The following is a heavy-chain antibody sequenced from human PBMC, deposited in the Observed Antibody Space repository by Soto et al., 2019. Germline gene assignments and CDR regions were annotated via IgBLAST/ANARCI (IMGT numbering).Heavy chain of an antibody. V-gene: IGHV3-23*01. Sequence: EVQLLESGGGLVQPGGSLRLSCAASGFTFSSYAMSWVRQAPGKGLEWVSAISGSGGSTYYADSVKGRFTISRDNSKNTLYLQMNSLRAEDTAVYYCAKVPRLHYYYYGMDVWGQGTTVTVCS. CDR1: GFTFSSYA. CDR2: ISGSGGST. CDR3: AKVPRLHYYYYGMDV. J-gene: IGHJ6*02.